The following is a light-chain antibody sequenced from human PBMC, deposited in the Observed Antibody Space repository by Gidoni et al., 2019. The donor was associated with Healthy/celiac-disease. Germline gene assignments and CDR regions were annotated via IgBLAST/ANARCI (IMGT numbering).Light chain of an antibody. V-gene: IGKV1-39*01. CDR2: AAS. Sequence: DIQMTQSPSSLSASVGDRVTITCRASQSISSYLNWYQQKPGKAPKLLIYAASSLQSGVPSRFSGSGSGTDCTLTISSLQPEDFATYYCQQSYSTSFGQGTKLEIK. CDR3: QQSYSTS. J-gene: IGKJ2*01. CDR1: QSISSY.